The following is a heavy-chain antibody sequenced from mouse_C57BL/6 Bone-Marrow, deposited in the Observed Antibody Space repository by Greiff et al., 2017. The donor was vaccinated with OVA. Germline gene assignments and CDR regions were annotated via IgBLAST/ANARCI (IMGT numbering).Heavy chain of an antibody. CDR2: INPNNGGT. CDR3: ARYSYGSNWYFDV. Sequence: EVQLQQSGPELVKPGASVKISCKASGYTFTDYYMNWVKQSHGKSLEWIGDINPNNGGTGYNQKFKGKATLTVDKSSSTAYMELRSLTSEDSAVYYCARYSYGSNWYFDVWGTGTTVTVSS. J-gene: IGHJ1*03. V-gene: IGHV1-26*01. CDR1: GYTFTDYY. D-gene: IGHD1-1*01.